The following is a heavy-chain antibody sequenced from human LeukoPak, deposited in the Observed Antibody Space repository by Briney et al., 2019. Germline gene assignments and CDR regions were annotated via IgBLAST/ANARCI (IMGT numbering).Heavy chain of an antibody. J-gene: IGHJ4*02. CDR1: GGSISSYY. CDR3: ARLNPSSGLSADY. Sequence: SETLSLTCTVSGGSISSYYWSWIRQPPGKGLEWIGYIYYSGSTNYNPSLKSRVTISVDTSKIQFSLRLSSVTAADTAVYYCARLNPSSGLSADYWGQGTLVTVSS. D-gene: IGHD1-14*01. V-gene: IGHV4-59*08. CDR2: IYYSGST.